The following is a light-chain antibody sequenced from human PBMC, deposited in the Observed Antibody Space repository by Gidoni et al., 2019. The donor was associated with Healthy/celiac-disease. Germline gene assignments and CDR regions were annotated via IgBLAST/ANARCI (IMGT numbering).Light chain of an antibody. CDR2: GAS. J-gene: IGKJ1*01. CDR3: QQYNNWPPWT. Sequence: EIVITPSPATLSVSPGESATLSCRARQSVSSNLAWYQQKHGQAPRLLIYGASNRATGIPARRRGSGSGTEFTLTISSLQSEDFAVYYCQQYNNWPPWTFGQXTKVEIK. CDR1: QSVSSN. V-gene: IGKV3-15*01.